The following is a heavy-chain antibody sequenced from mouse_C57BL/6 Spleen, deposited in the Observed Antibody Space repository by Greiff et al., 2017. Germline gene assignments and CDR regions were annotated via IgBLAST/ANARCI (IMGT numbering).Heavy chain of an antibody. CDR3: AMITTVVASSFDY. D-gene: IGHD1-1*01. J-gene: IGHJ2*01. CDR2: INPSSGYT. CDR1: GYTFTSYW. V-gene: IGHV1-7*01. Sequence: VQLQQSGAELAKPGASVKLSCKASGYTFTSYWMHWVKQRPGQGLEWIGYINPSSGYTKYNQKFKDKATLTADKSSSTAYMQLSSLTYEDSAVYYCAMITTVVASSFDYWGQGTTLTVSS.